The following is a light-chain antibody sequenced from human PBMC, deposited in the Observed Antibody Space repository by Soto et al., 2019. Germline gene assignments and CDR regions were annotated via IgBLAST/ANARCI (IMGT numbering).Light chain of an antibody. J-gene: IGLJ2*01. CDR3: SSYTNTNTLV. V-gene: IGLV2-14*01. Sequence: QSALTQPAYVSGSPGQSITISCTGTTSDVGGYNHVSWYQQHPGKAPKLMIYDVTYRPSGVSNRFSGSKSGNTASLTISGLQSEEEADYYCSSYTNTNTLVFGGGTKLTVL. CDR2: DVT. CDR1: TSDVGGYNH.